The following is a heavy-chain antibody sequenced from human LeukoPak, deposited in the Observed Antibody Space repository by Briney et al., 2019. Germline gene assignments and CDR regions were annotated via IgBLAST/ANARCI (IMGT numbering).Heavy chain of an antibody. Sequence: SETLSLTCTVSGGSISSYYWSWIRQPPGKGLEWIGYIYYSGSTNYNPSLKSRVTISVDTSKNQFSLKLSSVTAADTAVYYCARHEELRIAAADYYSYMDVWGKGTTVTVSS. CDR1: GGSISSYY. J-gene: IGHJ6*03. D-gene: IGHD6-13*01. CDR3: ARHEELRIAAADYYSYMDV. CDR2: IYYSGST. V-gene: IGHV4-59*08.